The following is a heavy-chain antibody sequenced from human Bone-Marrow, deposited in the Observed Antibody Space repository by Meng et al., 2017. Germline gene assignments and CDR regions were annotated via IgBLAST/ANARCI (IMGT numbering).Heavy chain of an antibody. J-gene: IGHJ1*01. Sequence: ASVKVSCKASGYTFTSYGISWVRQAPGQGLEWMGWISAYNGNTKYAQKLQGRVTMTTDTSTSTAYMELRSLRSDDTAVYYCARGPSPPKGSSWYLGYFQHWGQGTLVTVSS. CDR2: ISAYNGNT. CDR3: ARGPSPPKGSSWYLGYFQH. D-gene: IGHD6-13*01. CDR1: GYTFTSYG. V-gene: IGHV1-18*01.